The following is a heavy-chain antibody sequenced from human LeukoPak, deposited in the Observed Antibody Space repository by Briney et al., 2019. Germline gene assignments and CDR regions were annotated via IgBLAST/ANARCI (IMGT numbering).Heavy chain of an antibody. CDR1: GYTFTGYY. J-gene: IGHJ4*02. D-gene: IGHD3-3*01. Sequence: GASVKVSCKASGYTFTGYYMHWVRQAPGQGLEWMGWINPNSGGTNYAQKFQGGVTMTKDTSISTAYMELSRLRSDDTAVYYCAREDPYYDFWSGSPAFDYWGQGTLVTVSS. CDR3: AREDPYYDFWSGSPAFDY. CDR2: INPNSGGT. V-gene: IGHV1-2*02.